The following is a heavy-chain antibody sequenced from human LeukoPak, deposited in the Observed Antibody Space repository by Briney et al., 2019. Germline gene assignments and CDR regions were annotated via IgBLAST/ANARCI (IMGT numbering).Heavy chain of an antibody. D-gene: IGHD3-22*01. V-gene: IGHV3-30*03. Sequence: QAGGSLRLSCAASGFTFNNYGMGWVRQTPGKGLEWVAMISYNGNNQRPADSVKGRFTVSRDNSKNTLYLQMNNLRAEDSAVYYCARDADTSGYFSFFDRWGQGTLVTVSS. CDR2: ISYNGNNQ. CDR3: ARDADTSGYFSFFDR. J-gene: IGHJ4*02. CDR1: GFTFNNYG.